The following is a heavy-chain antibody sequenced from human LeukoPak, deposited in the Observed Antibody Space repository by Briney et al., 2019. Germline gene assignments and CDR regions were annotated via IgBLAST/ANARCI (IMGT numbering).Heavy chain of an antibody. D-gene: IGHD6-13*01. CDR3: ARTHSSRYNWFDP. CDR2: VYYSGST. J-gene: IGHJ5*02. Sequence: SETLSLTCTVSGGSISSYYWSWIRQPPGKGLEWIGYVYYSGSTNYNPSPKSRVTISVDTSKNQFSLKLSSVTAADTAVYYCARTHSSRYNWFDPWGQGTLVTVSS. V-gene: IGHV4-59*01. CDR1: GGSISSYY.